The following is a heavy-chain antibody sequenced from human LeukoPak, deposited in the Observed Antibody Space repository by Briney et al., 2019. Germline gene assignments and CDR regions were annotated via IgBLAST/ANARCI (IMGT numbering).Heavy chain of an antibody. J-gene: IGHJ5*02. CDR2: ISGSGGST. CDR1: GFTFSSYA. D-gene: IGHD2-2*01. CDR3: AKGGEDCSSTSCINWFDP. V-gene: IGHV3-23*01. Sequence: PGGSLRLSCAASGFTFSSYAISWVRQAPGKGLEWVSAISGSGGSTYYADSVKGRFTISRDNSKNTLYLQMNSLRAEDTAVYYCAKGGEDCSSTSCINWFDPWGQGTLVTVSS.